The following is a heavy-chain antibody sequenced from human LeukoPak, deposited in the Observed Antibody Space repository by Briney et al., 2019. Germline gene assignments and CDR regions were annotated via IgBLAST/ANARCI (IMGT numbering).Heavy chain of an antibody. D-gene: IGHD6-19*01. CDR2: IYTSGST. J-gene: IGHJ4*02. CDR3: ARQKYSSGWSDDIYYFDY. V-gene: IGHV4-61*02. Sequence: SQTLSLTCTVSGGSISSGSYYWSWIRQPAGKGLEWIGRIYTSGSTNYNPSLKSRVTISVDTSKNQFSLKLSSVTAADTAVYYCARQKYSSGWSDDIYYFDYWGQGTLVTVSS. CDR1: GGSISSGSYY.